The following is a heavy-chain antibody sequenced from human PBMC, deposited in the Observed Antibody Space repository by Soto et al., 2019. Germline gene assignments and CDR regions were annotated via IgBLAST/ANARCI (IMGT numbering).Heavy chain of an antibody. CDR3: ATLWFGESPY. CDR1: GGSISSSSYY. V-gene: IGHV4-39*01. J-gene: IGHJ4*02. D-gene: IGHD3-10*01. CDR2: IYYSGST. Sequence: QLQLQESGPGLVKPSETLSLTCTVSGGSISSSSYYWGWIRQPPGKGLEWIGSIYYSGSTYYNPSLKSRVTISVDTSKNQFPLKLSSVTAADTAVYYCATLWFGESPYWGQGTLVTVSS.